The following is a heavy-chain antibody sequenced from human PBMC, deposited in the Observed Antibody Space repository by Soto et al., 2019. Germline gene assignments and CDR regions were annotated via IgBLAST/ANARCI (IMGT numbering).Heavy chain of an antibody. D-gene: IGHD1-26*01. CDR1: GFSLSKARMG. Sequence: QVTLKESGPVLVKPTETLTLTCTVSGFSLSKARMGVSWIRQPPGKALEWLAHIFWNDERSYNTSLKSRLTITRDTSKSQVVLTMTNVHPVDTGTYFCARALREGLPIYHFDSWGQGTLVTVSS. V-gene: IGHV2-26*01. J-gene: IGHJ4*02. CDR2: IFWNDER. CDR3: ARALREGLPIYHFDS.